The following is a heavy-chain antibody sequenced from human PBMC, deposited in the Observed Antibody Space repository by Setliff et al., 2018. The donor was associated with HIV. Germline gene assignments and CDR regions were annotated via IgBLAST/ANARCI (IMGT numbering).Heavy chain of an antibody. CDR3: ARGVVDYDFWSGSGDYYYMDV. V-gene: IGHV4-59*11. CDR1: GGSIRSHY. D-gene: IGHD3-3*01. Sequence: SETLSLTCTVSGGSIRSHYWSWIREPPGKGLEWIGYIYYSGTTNYNPSLKSRVTISADTSKNQISLKVKSVTAADTAVYYCARGVVDYDFWSGSGDYYYMDVWGKGTTVTVSS. CDR2: IYYSGTT. J-gene: IGHJ6*03.